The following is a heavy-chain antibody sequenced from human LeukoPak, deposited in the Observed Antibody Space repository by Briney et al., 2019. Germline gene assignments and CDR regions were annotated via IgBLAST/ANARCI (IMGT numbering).Heavy chain of an antibody. V-gene: IGHV3-66*01. CDR2: IYTDTST. CDR1: GFSVSSKY. J-gene: IGHJ4*02. Sequence: GGSLRLSCVASGFSVSSKYMTWFRQAPGKGPEWVSVIYTDTSTNYADSVRGRFTISRDDSKNTVYLQMSSLRAEDTAVYYCAKDKINYYFDYWGQGTLVTVSS. D-gene: IGHD1-20*01. CDR3: AKDKINYYFDY.